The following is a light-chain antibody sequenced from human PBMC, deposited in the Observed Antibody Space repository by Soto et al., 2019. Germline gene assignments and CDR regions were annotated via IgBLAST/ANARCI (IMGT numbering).Light chain of an antibody. V-gene: IGLV2-23*02. Sequence: QSALTQPASLSGSPGQSITVSCTGTSSDIGAYDYVSWFQQHPGKAPKLIIFEVNKRPSGVSNRFAGSKSGNTASLAISGLQADDEADYHCCSYAGRSNVLCGGGTKLTVL. CDR3: CSYAGRSNVL. CDR1: SSDIGAYDY. J-gene: IGLJ2*01. CDR2: EVN.